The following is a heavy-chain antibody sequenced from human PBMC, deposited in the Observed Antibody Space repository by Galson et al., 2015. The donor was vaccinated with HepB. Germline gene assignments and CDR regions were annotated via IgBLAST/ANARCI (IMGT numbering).Heavy chain of an antibody. CDR3: ARDNGHHSFDL. J-gene: IGHJ4*02. V-gene: IGHV3-7*03. CDR1: GFTFTRHW. Sequence: SLRLSCAASGFTFTRHWMSWVRQAPGKGLEWVANINEDGSEENYMDSVKGRFTISRDNAKNSLYLQMNSLRAEDTAIYYCARDNGHHSFDLWGQGTPVTVSS. CDR2: INEDGSEE. D-gene: IGHD2-8*01.